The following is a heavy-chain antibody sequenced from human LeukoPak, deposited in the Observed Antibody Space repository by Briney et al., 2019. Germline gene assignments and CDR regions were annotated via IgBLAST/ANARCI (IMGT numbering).Heavy chain of an antibody. J-gene: IGHJ4*02. CDR1: GFTVSSNY. D-gene: IGHD6-19*01. Sequence: GGSLRLSCAASGFTVSSNYMSWVRQGPGKGLEWVSVIYSGGSTYYADSVKGRFTISRHNSKNTLYLQMNCLRAEDTAVYYCARAPEWLIFDYWGQGTLVTVSS. V-gene: IGHV3-53*04. CDR2: IYSGGST. CDR3: ARAPEWLIFDY.